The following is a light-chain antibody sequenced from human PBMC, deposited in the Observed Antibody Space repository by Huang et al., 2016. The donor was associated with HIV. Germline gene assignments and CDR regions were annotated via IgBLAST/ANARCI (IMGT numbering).Light chain of an antibody. CDR2: GAS. CDR1: QSVSSN. Sequence: EIAMTQSPATLYVSPGERVTLSCRASQSVSSNLAWYQQKPGQAPRLLLYGASTRATGFPARFSGSGSGTEFTLTISSLQSEDFAVYCCQQYNNWPPGDTFGQGTKLEIK. J-gene: IGKJ2*01. CDR3: QQYNNWPPGDT. V-gene: IGKV3-15*01.